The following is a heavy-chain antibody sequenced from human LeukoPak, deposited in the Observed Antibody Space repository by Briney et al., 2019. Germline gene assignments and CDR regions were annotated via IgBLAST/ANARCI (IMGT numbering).Heavy chain of an antibody. CDR1: GFTFSSYS. V-gene: IGHV3-48*04. Sequence: SGGSLRLSCAASGFTFSSYSMNWVRQAPGKGLEWISYMSGNGDTTHYADSVKGRFTISRDNAKNSLYLQMNSLRAEDTAVYYCARDTIAVAGIDYWGQGTLVTVSS. CDR3: ARDTIAVAGIDY. J-gene: IGHJ4*02. D-gene: IGHD6-19*01. CDR2: MSGNGDTT.